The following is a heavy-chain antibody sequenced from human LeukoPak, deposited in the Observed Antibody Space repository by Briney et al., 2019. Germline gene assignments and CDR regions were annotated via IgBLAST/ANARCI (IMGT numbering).Heavy chain of an antibody. CDR3: ARAIYGSGSKWFDP. D-gene: IGHD3-10*01. CDR1: GFTFSSYS. V-gene: IGHV3-48*02. J-gene: IGHJ5*02. CDR2: ISSSSSTI. Sequence: GGSLRLSCAASGFTFSSYSMNWVRQAPGKGLEWVSYISSSSSTIYYADSVKARFTISRDNAKNSLYLQMNSLRDEDTAVYYCARAIYGSGSKWFDPWGQGTLVT.